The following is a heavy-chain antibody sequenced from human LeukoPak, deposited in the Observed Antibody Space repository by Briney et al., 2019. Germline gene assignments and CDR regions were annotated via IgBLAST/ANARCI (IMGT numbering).Heavy chain of an antibody. CDR1: GFTFNDYG. J-gene: IGHJ5*02. V-gene: IGHV3-20*04. CDR2: INWNGGST. CDR3: ARGTTYYDFWSRPDNWFDP. D-gene: IGHD3-3*01. Sequence: GGSLRLSCAASGFTFNDYGMSWVRQAPGKGLELVSGINWNGGSTSYADSVKGRFTISRDNAKNSLYLQMNSLRAEDTALYYCARGTTYYDFWSRPDNWFDPWGQGTLVTVSS.